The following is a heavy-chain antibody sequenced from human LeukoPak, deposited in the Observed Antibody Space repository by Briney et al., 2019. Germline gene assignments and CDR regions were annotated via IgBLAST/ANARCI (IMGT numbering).Heavy chain of an antibody. Sequence: SETLSLTCTVSGGSISSYYWSWTRQPPGKGLEWIGYIYYSGSTNYNPSLKSRVTISVDTSKNQFSLKLSSATAADTAVYYCARETVGATGFDYWGQGTLVTVSS. V-gene: IGHV4-59*01. CDR1: GGSISSYY. J-gene: IGHJ4*02. CDR3: ARETVGATGFDY. CDR2: IYYSGST. D-gene: IGHD1-26*01.